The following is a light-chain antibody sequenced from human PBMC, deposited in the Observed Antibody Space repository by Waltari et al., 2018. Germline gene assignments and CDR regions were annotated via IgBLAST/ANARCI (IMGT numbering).Light chain of an antibody. CDR1: KLGGKF. Sequence: SLGLTQPPSLSVSPGQTATITCSGDKLGGKFVSWYQQKPGQSPLLISYQETKRPSGSPDRFSGSSSGNTATLAISGAQALDEADYYCLAWESTRGVVGTGTKVAVL. J-gene: IGLJ1*01. CDR2: QET. CDR3: LAWESTRGV. V-gene: IGLV3-1*01.